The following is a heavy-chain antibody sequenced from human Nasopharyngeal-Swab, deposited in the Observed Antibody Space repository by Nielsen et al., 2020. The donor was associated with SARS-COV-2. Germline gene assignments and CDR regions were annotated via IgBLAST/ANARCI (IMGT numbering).Heavy chain of an antibody. CDR3: ASTSYYDHTAYHHGGDF. V-gene: IGHV1-24*01. Sequence: ASVKVSCKVSGSSLTELSMHWMRQLPGKGLEWVGVFDSEQGETIYAQKFRGRVSMTEDTSTDTASMELSSLTSDDTAVYYCASTSYYDHTAYHHGGDFWGQGTLVTVSS. D-gene: IGHD3-10*01. CDR2: FDSEQGET. J-gene: IGHJ4*02. CDR1: GSSLTELS.